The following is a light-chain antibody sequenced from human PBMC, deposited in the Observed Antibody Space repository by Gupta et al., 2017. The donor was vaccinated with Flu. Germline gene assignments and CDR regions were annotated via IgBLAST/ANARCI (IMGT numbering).Light chain of an antibody. CDR2: GAS. V-gene: IGKV1-16*01. Sequence: DIRMTQSPASLSASVGDRVTLTCRASQDISNYLGWYQQKPGKAPKSVIYGASVLQTGVPSRFSARGSGTDFTLTISSLQPEDFAIYYCQQDNESPYTFGHGTKVDFK. J-gene: IGKJ3*01. CDR3: QQDNESPYT. CDR1: QDISNY.